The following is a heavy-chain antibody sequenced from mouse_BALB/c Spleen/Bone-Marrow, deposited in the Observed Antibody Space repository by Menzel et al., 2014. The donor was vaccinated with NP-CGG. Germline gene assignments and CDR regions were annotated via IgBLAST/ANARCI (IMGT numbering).Heavy chain of an antibody. CDR2: ISSGSSTI. J-gene: IGHJ2*01. Sequence: EVQGVESGGGLVRPGGSRKLSCAASGFTFSSFGMHWVRQAPEKGLEWVAYISSGSSTIYYADTVKGRFTISRDNPKNTLFLQMTSLRSEDTAMYYCTRGGNWDDFDYWGQGTTLTVSS. D-gene: IGHD4-1*01. V-gene: IGHV5-17*02. CDR1: GFTFSSFG. CDR3: TRGGNWDDFDY.